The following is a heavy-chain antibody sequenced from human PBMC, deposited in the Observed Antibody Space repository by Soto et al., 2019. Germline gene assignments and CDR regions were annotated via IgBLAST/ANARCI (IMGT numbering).Heavy chain of an antibody. V-gene: IGHV1-69*13. CDR2: IIPIFGTA. J-gene: IGHJ6*02. D-gene: IGHD6-19*01. CDR3: ARGRVAVAPHYYYGMDV. Sequence: SVKVSCKASGGTFSSYAISWVRQAPGQGLEWMGGIIPIFGTANYAQKFQGRVTITADESTSTAYMELSSLRSEDTAVYYCARGRVAVAPHYYYGMDVWGQGTTVTVYS. CDR1: GGTFSSYA.